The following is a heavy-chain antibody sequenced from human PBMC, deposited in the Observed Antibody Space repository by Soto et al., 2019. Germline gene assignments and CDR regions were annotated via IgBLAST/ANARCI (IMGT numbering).Heavy chain of an antibody. D-gene: IGHD3-10*01. CDR1: GYSFTSHG. J-gene: IGHJ6*03. Sequence: QVQLVQSGAEVKKPGASVKVSCKASGYSFTSHGISCVRQAPGQGLEWMGWISANSGDTKYAQKLQGRVTVTTHTATSTAYLELRSLRSEDTAVYYCARMVRGSNIDYYPYIDVWGKGTTVTVSS. CDR3: ARMVRGSNIDYYPYIDV. V-gene: IGHV1-18*01. CDR2: ISANSGDT.